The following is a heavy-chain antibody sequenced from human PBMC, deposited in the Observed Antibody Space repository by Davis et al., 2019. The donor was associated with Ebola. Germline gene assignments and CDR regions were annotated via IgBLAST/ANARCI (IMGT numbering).Heavy chain of an antibody. D-gene: IGHD1-1*01. J-gene: IGHJ4*02. Sequence: ASVKVSCKASGYTFTSYGITWVRQAPGQGLEWMGWMNPHNGNTNYAQNVQGRVIMTSDTATTTAYMEVGSLRSDDTAVYYCARAQFPTTSDHWGQGTLVTVAS. CDR2: MNPHNGNT. CDR3: ARAQFPTTSDH. CDR1: GYTFTSYG. V-gene: IGHV1-18*04.